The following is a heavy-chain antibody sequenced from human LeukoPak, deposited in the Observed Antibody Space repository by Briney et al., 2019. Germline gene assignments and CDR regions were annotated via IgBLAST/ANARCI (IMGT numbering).Heavy chain of an antibody. J-gene: IGHJ4*02. D-gene: IGHD4-23*01. V-gene: IGHV3-23*01. CDR2: ISGRGGNT. Sequence: GGSLRLSCAASGFTFSSITMSWVRQAPGKGLEWVSVISGRGGNTYYADSVKDRFTISRHNSKNTLYLQMNSLRPEDTAVYYCAKASGGNVVYWGQGTLVTVSS. CDR3: AKASGGNVVY. CDR1: GFTFSSIT.